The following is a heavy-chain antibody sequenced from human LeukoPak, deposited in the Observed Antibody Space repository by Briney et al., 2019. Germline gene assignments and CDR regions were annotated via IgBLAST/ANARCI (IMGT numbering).Heavy chain of an antibody. CDR1: GGSISSGSYY. CDR3: ARDRTYYYDSSGYADAFDI. J-gene: IGHJ3*02. Sequence: KPSQTLSLTCTVSGGSISSGSYYWGWIRQPAGKGLEWIGRIYTSGSTNYNPSLKSRFTISVDTSKPQFSLKLSSVTAADTAVYYCARDRTYYYDSSGYADAFDIWGQGTMVTVSS. D-gene: IGHD3-22*01. V-gene: IGHV4-61*02. CDR2: IYTSGST.